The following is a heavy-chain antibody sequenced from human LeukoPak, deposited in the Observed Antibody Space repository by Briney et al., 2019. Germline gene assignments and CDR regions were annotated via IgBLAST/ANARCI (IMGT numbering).Heavy chain of an antibody. CDR1: VYTFTVYY. D-gene: IGHD1-26*01. V-gene: IGHV1-2*02. J-gene: IGHJ4*02. Sequence: ASVRVSSKPSVYTFTVYYMHWVRQAPGQGLEWMGWINPNSGGTNYAQKFQGRVTMTRDTSISTAYMELSRLRSDDTAVYYCARGGIVGALLNYWGQGTLVTVSS. CDR2: INPNSGGT. CDR3: ARGGIVGALLNY.